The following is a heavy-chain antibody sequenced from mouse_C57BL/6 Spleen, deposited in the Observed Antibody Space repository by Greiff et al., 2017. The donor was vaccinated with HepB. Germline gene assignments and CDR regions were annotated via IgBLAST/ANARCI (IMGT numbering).Heavy chain of an antibody. D-gene: IGHD1-1*01. CDR3: AREHYYGSSYDAMDY. CDR2: IYPGDGDT. Sequence: QVQLQQSGPELVKPGASVKISCKASGYAFSSTWMNWVKQRPGKGLEWIGRIYPGDGDTNYNGKFKGKATLTADKSSSTAYMQLSSLTSEDSAVYFCAREHYYGSSYDAMDYWGQGTSVTVSS. J-gene: IGHJ4*01. CDR1: GYAFSSTW. V-gene: IGHV1-82*01.